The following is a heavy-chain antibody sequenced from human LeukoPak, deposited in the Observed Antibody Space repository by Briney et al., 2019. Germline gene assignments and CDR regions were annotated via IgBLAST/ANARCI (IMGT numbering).Heavy chain of an antibody. CDR1: GFAFSSYW. CDR3: TRGGFYYDSSGYFPHFFDS. J-gene: IGHJ4*02. Sequence: GGSLRLSCEASGFAFSSYWMHWVRQGPGKGLVWVSRINDDGSMTRYADFAEGRFTISRDNARNRLYLQISSLRAEDTALYYCTRGGFYYDSSGYFPHFFDSWGQGTLVTVSS. V-gene: IGHV3-74*01. CDR2: INDDGSMT. D-gene: IGHD3-22*01.